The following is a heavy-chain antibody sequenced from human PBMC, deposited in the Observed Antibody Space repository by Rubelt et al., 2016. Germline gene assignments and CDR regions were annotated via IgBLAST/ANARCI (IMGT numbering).Heavy chain of an antibody. CDR2: ISSSSSYI. J-gene: IGHJ4*02. D-gene: IGHD6-19*01. CDR1: GFTFSSYS. V-gene: IGHV3-21*01. CDR3: ARDVVAGTNSPLYYFDY. Sequence: EVQLVESGGGLVQPGGSLRLSCAASGFTFSSYSMNWVRQAPGQSLEWFSSISSSSSYIYYADSVKGRLTISRDNAKNSLYLQMNSRRAEDTAVYYCARDVVAGTNSPLYYFDYWGQGTLVTVSS.